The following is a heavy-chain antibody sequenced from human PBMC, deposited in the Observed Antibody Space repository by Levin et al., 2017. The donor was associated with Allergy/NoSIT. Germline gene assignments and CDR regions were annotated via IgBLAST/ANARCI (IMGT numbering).Heavy chain of an antibody. CDR2: ISYDGSNK. CDR3: ARDFQPPDAVYLEDGFGELLVYYYGMDV. CDR1: GFTFSSYA. V-gene: IGHV3-30-3*01. J-gene: IGHJ6*02. Sequence: RPGGSLRLSCAASGFTFSSYAMHWVRQAPGKGLEWVAVISYDGSNKYYADSVKGRFTISRDNSKNTLYLQMNSLRAEDTAVYYCARDFQPPDAVYLEDGFGELLVYYYGMDVWGQGTTVTVSS. D-gene: IGHD3-10*01.